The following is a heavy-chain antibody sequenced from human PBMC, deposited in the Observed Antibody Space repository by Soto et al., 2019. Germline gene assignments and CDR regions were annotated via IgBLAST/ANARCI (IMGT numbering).Heavy chain of an antibody. D-gene: IGHD3-9*01. CDR3: ARVKPPVLRYFDWLPDNWFDP. J-gene: IGHJ5*02. V-gene: IGHV1-8*01. Sequence: ASVKVSCKASGYTFTSYDINWVRQATGQGLEWMGWMNPNSGNTGYAQKFQGRVTMTRNTSISTAYMELSSLRSEDTAVYYCARVKPPVLRYFDWLPDNWFDPWGQGTLVTVSS. CDR1: GYTFTSYD. CDR2: MNPNSGNT.